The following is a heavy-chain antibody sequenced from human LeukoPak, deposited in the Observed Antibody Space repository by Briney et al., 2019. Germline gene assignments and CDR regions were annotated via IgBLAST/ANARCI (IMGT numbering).Heavy chain of an antibody. CDR3: AREARDHLAVADRTLDY. D-gene: IGHD6-19*01. V-gene: IGHV3-33*01. CDR2: IWYDGSNK. J-gene: IGHJ4*02. Sequence: GGSLRLSCAASGFTFSSYGMHWVRQAPGKGLEWVAVIWYDGSNKYYADSVEGRFTISRDNSKNTLYLQMNSLRAEDTAVYYCAREARDHLAVADRTLDYWGQGTLVTVSS. CDR1: GFTFSSYG.